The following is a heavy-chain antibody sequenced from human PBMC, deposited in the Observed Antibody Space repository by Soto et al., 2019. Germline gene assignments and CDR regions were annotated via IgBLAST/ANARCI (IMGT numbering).Heavy chain of an antibody. CDR3: ARAAREPAADK. D-gene: IGHD6-13*01. V-gene: IGHV3-7*03. J-gene: IGHJ4*02. Sequence: EVQVVESGGGLVQPGGSLRLSCVASGFNFASSWLNWVRQTPGKGLAWVANISPEGASRNYVDSVRGRFTVSRDDAKRSLYLQMNSLRADDTALYDCARAAREPAADKWGQGTLVPVSS. CDR2: ISPEGASR. CDR1: GFNFASSW.